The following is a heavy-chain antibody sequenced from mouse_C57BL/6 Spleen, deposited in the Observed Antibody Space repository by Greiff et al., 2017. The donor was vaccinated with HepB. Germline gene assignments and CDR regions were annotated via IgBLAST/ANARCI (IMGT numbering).Heavy chain of an antibody. CDR1: GYTFTSYW. CDR2: IYPGSGST. Sequence: VQLQQPGAELVKPGASVKMSCKASGYTFTSYWMTWVKQRPGQGLEWIGDIYPGSGSTNYNEKFKSKATLTVDTSSSTAYMQLSSLTSEDSAVYDCASDGNCYYAMDDWGQGTSVTVAS. V-gene: IGHV1-55*01. D-gene: IGHD2-1*01. CDR3: ASDGNCYYAMDD. J-gene: IGHJ4*01.